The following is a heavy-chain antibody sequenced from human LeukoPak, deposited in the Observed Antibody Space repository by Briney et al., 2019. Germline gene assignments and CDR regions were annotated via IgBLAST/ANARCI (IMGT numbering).Heavy chain of an antibody. CDR1: GFTFSSYS. D-gene: IGHD3-22*01. J-gene: IGHJ3*02. V-gene: IGHV3-21*01. CDR3: ARRREFYFDSSGYDAFDI. CDR2: ISSSSSYI. Sequence: GGSLRLSCAASGFTFSSYSMNWVRQAPGKGLEWVSSISSSSSYIYYADSVKGRFTISRDNTKNSLYLQMNSLRAEDTAVYYCARRREFYFDSSGYDAFDIWGQGTMVTVSS.